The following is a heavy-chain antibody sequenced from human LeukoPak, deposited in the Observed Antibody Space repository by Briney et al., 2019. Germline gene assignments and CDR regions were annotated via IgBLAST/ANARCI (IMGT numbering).Heavy chain of an antibody. D-gene: IGHD3-22*01. CDR2: ISGVGGDT. CDR3: AKDRPNYYESNGHYYRRDGDY. J-gene: IGHJ4*02. V-gene: IGHV3-23*01. CDR1: GFTLRSYA. Sequence: GGSLRLSCAASGFTLRSYAMSWVRQAPGKGLEWVSAISGVGGDTYYAGSVKGRFTISRDNSKNTLYLQMNSLRAEDTAIYYCAKDRPNYYESNGHYYRRDGDYWGQGTLVTVSS.